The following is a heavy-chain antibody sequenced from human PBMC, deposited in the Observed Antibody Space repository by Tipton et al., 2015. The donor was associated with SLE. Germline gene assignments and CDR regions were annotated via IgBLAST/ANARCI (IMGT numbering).Heavy chain of an antibody. CDR2: ISHSGSA. V-gene: IGHV4-34*01. J-gene: IGHJ6*03. CDR1: GGSFSGYA. Sequence: TLSLTCAVPGGSFSGYAWSWIRQSPGKRLEWIGEISHSGSANYNPSLKSRGTISLDMSKNQFSLRLSSVTAADTAVYYCARGVAGYFYYCYMDVWGKGTTVTISS. CDR3: ARGVAGYFYYCYMDV.